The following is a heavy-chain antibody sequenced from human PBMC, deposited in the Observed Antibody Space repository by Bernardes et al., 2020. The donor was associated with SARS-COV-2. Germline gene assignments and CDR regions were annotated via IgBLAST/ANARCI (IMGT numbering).Heavy chain of an antibody. CDR2: IYYSGTT. CDR1: GGSISNNRYY. CDR3: ARDYHYGDYWYFDL. D-gene: IGHD4-17*01. J-gene: IGHJ2*01. V-gene: IGHV4-39*07. Sequence: SETLSLTCTVSGGSISNNRYYWGWIRQPPGKGLEWIGNIYYSGTTYSNPSLQSRVTLSVDPSKNQFSLKLSSVTAADTAVYYCARDYHYGDYWYFDLWGRGTLVTVSS.